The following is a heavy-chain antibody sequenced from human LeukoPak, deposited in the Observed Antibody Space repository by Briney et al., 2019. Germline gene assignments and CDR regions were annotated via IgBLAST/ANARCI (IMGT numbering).Heavy chain of an antibody. CDR3: ARAKRETSTRPWTSGMDV. V-gene: IGHV3-23*01. CDR2: ISGNGGRT. D-gene: IGHD3/OR15-3a*01. J-gene: IGHJ6*02. Sequence: GGSLRLSCAAPGFTFSTYAMTWVRQAPGSGLEWVSLISGNGGRTYYADSVKGRFTISRDNSKNTLYLQMNSLRPEDTAIYYCARAKRETSTRPWTSGMDVWGQGTTVTVSS. CDR1: GFTFSTYA.